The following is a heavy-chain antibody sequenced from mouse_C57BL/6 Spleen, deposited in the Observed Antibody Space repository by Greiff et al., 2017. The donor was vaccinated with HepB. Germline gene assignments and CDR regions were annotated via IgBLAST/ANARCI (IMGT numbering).Heavy chain of an antibody. CDR3: TRGGRSSAWFAY. Sequence: QVQLQQSGAELVRPGASVTLSCKASGYTFTDYEMHWVKQTPVHGLEWIGAIDPETGGTAYNQKFKGKAILTADKSSSTAYMELRSLTSEDSAVYYCTRGGRSSAWFAYWGQGTLVTVSA. D-gene: IGHD1-1*01. V-gene: IGHV1-15*01. CDR1: GYTFTDYE. CDR2: IDPETGGT. J-gene: IGHJ3*01.